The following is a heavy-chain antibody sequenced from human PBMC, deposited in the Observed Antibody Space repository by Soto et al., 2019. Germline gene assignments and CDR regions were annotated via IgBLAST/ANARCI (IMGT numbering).Heavy chain of an antibody. CDR2: INPNSGGT. CDR1: GYTFTGYY. V-gene: IGHV1-2*04. Sequence: ASVQVSCKASGYTFTGYYMHWVRQAPGQGLEWMGWINPNSGGTNYAQKFQGWVTMTRDTSISTAYMELSRLRSDDTAGYYGARARSSRWYDYWGQGTLVNVSS. CDR3: ARARSSRWYDY. J-gene: IGHJ4*02. D-gene: IGHD6-13*01.